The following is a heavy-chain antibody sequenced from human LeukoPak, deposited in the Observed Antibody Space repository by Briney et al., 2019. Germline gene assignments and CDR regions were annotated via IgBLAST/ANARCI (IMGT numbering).Heavy chain of an antibody. Sequence: GGSLRLSCAASGFTFSSYGMHWVREAPGKGLEWVAVVWYDGSNKYYADSVKGRFTISRDNSKNTLYLQMNSLRAEDTAVYYCASTSGWYEPIDYWGQGTLVTVSS. CDR3: ASTSGWYEPIDY. CDR1: GFTFSSYG. J-gene: IGHJ4*02. V-gene: IGHV3-33*01. D-gene: IGHD6-19*01. CDR2: VWYDGSNK.